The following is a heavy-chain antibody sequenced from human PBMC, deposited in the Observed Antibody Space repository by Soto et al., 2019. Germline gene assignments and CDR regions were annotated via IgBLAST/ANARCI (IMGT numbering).Heavy chain of an antibody. CDR2: ISAYNGNT. CDR3: ARVTVMYYYDSSGYPLDY. V-gene: IGHV1-18*01. Sequence: ASVKVSCKASGYTLTSYGISWVRQAPGQGLEWMGWISAYNGNTNYAQKLQGRVTMTTDTSTSTAYMELRSLRSDDTAVYYCARVTVMYYYDSSGYPLDYWGQGTLVTVSS. CDR1: GYTLTSYG. D-gene: IGHD3-22*01. J-gene: IGHJ4*02.